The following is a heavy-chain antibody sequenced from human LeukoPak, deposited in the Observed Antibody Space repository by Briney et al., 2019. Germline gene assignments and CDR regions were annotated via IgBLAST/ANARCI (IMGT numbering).Heavy chain of an antibody. CDR2: INPNSGGT. CDR1: GYTFTGYY. V-gene: IGHV1-2*02. Sequence: ASVKVSCKASGYTFTGYYMHWVRQAPGQGLEWMGWINPNSGGTNYAQKFQGRVTMTRDTSISTAYMELSRLRSDDTAVYYCARVRGWYWVGEGRAGFFDYWGQGTLVTVSS. J-gene: IGHJ4*02. CDR3: ARVRGWYWVGEGRAGFFDY. D-gene: IGHD6-19*01.